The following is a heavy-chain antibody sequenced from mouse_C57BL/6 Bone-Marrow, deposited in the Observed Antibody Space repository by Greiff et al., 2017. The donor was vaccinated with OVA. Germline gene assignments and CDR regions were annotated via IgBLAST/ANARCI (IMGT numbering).Heavy chain of an antibody. CDR2: ISSGGSYT. CDR1: GFTFSSYG. V-gene: IGHV5-6*01. CDR3: ARHIGWDAYYAMDY. D-gene: IGHD2-14*01. J-gene: IGHJ4*01. Sequence: EVKLVESGGDLVKPGGSLKLSCAASGFTFSSYGMSWVRQTPDKRLEWVAPISSGGSYTYYPDSVKGRFTISRDNAKNTLYLQMSSLKSEDTAMYYCARHIGWDAYYAMDYWGQGTSVTVSS.